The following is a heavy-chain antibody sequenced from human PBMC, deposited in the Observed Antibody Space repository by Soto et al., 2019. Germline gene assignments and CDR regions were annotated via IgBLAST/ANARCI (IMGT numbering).Heavy chain of an antibody. Sequence: QVQLQESGPGLVKPSGTLSLTCAVSGDSISSTNWWSWVRQPPGKGLEWIGQVYRTGTANYNPSLKSRVTISLAKSKNKFSLNLNSVNAADTAVYYCARVLKYYYNALDVWGQGTTVTVSS. CDR2: VYRTGTA. V-gene: IGHV4-4*02. D-gene: IGHD6-6*01. CDR1: GDSISSTNW. J-gene: IGHJ6*02. CDR3: ARVLKYYYNALDV.